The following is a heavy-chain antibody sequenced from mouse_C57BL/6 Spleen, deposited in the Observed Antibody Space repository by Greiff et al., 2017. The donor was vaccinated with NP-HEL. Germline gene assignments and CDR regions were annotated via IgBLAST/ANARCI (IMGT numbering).Heavy chain of an antibody. CDR3: ATAQVFDY. D-gene: IGHD3-2*02. CDR2: IYPGDGDT. J-gene: IGHJ2*01. V-gene: IGHV1-82*01. CDR1: GYAFSSSW. Sequence: VKLQESGPELVKPGASVKISCKASGYAFSSSWMNWVKQRPGKGLEWIGRIYPGDGDTNYNGKFKGKATLTADKSSSTAYMQLSSLTSEDSAVYFCATAQVFDYWGQGTTLTVSS.